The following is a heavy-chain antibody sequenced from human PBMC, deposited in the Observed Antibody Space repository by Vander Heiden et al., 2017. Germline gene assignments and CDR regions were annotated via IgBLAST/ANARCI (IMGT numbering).Heavy chain of an antibody. D-gene: IGHD3-10*01. Sequence: QVQLVESGGGVVQPGRSLRLSCAASGFTFSSYGMHWVRQAPGKGLEWVAVIWYDGSNKYYGDSVKGRFTISRDNSKNTLYLQMNSLRAEDTALYYCARENYGGAFDIWGQGTMVTVSS. CDR1: GFTFSSYG. CDR2: IWYDGSNK. V-gene: IGHV3-33*01. CDR3: ARENYGGAFDI. J-gene: IGHJ3*02.